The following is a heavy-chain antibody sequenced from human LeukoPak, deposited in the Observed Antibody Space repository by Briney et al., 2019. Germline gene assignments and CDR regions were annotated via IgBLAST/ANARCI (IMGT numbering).Heavy chain of an antibody. D-gene: IGHD2-15*01. CDR1: GGSFSGYY. V-gene: IGHV4-34*01. Sequence: ASETLSLTCAVYGGSFSGYYWSWIRQPPGKGLEWIGEINHSGSTNYNPSLKSRVTISVDTSKNQFSLKLSSVTAADTAVYYCARGYCSGGSCYSDYYYGMDVWGQGTTVTVSS. J-gene: IGHJ6*02. CDR3: ARGYCSGGSCYSDYYYGMDV. CDR2: INHSGST.